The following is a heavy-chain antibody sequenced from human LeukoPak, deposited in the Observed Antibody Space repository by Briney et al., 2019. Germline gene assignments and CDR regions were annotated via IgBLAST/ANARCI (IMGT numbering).Heavy chain of an antibody. D-gene: IGHD3-10*01. Sequence: GGSLRLSCAASGFTFSTYTVSWVRQAPGKGLEWVSGVSGSGTGTYYADSVKGRFAISRDNSKNTLYLQMNSLRVEDTALYYCAKGQSYGQDYWGQGTLVTVSS. CDR3: AKGQSYGQDY. J-gene: IGHJ4*02. CDR2: VSGSGTGT. V-gene: IGHV3-23*01. CDR1: GFTFSTYT.